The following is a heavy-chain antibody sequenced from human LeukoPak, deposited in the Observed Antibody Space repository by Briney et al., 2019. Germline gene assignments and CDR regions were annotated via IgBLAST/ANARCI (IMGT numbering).Heavy chain of an antibody. CDR3: ARGLNALHYYYYMDV. CDR1: GGSISSYY. J-gene: IGHJ6*03. V-gene: IGHV4-59*01. Sequence: SETLSLTCTVSGGSISSYYWSWIRQPPGKGLEWIGYIYYSGSTNYNPSLKSRVTISVDTSKNQFSLKLSSVTAADTAVYYCARGLNALHYYYYMDVWGKGTTVTVSS. CDR2: IYYSGST.